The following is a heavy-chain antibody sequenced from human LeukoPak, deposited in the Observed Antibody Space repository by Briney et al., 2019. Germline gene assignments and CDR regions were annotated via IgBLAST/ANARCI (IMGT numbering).Heavy chain of an antibody. V-gene: IGHV3-74*01. CDR3: SRGGGSGWFDP. CDR2: INSDGSST. D-gene: IGHD3-16*01. Sequence: GGSLRLSCAASGFTFSSYWMHWVRQAPGKGLVWVSRINSDGSSTSYADSVKGRFTISRDNAKNTLYLQMNSLRAEDTAVYYCSRGGGSGWFDPWGQGTLVTVSS. J-gene: IGHJ5*02. CDR1: GFTFSSYW.